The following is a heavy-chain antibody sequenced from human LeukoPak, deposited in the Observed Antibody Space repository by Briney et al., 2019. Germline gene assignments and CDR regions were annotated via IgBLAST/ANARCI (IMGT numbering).Heavy chain of an antibody. CDR3: ARRHDYGDS. CDR2: ISNSGSTI. V-gene: IGHV3-11*01. J-gene: IGHJ4*02. CDR1: GFTFGDYY. Sequence: GGSLRLSCAASGFTFGDYYMTWVRQAPGKGLEWVSYISNSGSTIYDADSVKGRFTISRDNAKNSLYLQMNSLRAEDTAVYFCARRHDYGDSWGQGTLVTVSS.